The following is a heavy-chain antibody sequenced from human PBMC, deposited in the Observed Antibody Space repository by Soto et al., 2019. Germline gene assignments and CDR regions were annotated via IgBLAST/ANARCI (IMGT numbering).Heavy chain of an antibody. CDR2: VYSTGGT. V-gene: IGHV4-59*08. CDR3: VRQGIGNLHGLVDV. Sequence: QVQLQQSGPGLVKPSETLSLTCSVSSGPSSSHNWGWIRQPPGRGLEWIGYVYSTGGTSYHPSLKSRGTISADTSTNHISLTLTSGAAADTAVYYFVRQGIGNLHGLVDVWGQGTTVRVSS. D-gene: IGHD1-1*01. J-gene: IGHJ6*02. CDR1: SGPSSSHN.